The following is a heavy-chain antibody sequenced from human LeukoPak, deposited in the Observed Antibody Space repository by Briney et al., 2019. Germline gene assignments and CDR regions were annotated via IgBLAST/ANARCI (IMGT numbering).Heavy chain of an antibody. V-gene: IGHV4-39*01. CDR2: IYSSGST. CDR3: ARHQGVVGEMQLWSDAFDI. J-gene: IGHJ3*02. D-gene: IGHD5-18*01. Sequence: PSETLSLTCTVSGDSISSSSYYWGWIRQPPGKGLEWIGSIYSSGSTYYNPSLMSRVTISVDTSKSQFSLTLRSVTAADTAVYYCARHQGVVGEMQLWSDAFDIWGQGTMVTVSS. CDR1: GDSISSSSYY.